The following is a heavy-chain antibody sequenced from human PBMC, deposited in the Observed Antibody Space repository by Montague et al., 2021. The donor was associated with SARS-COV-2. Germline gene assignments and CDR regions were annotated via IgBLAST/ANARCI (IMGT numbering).Heavy chain of an antibody. Sequence: SETRSLTCAVYGGSFSGYYWSWIRQPPGKGLEWIGEINHSGSTKYNPSLKSRVTISVDTSKNQFSLKLSSVTAADTAVYYCARDVRYYDFWSGRAQTSPDYWGQGTLVTVSS. CDR2: INHSGST. V-gene: IGHV4-34*01. D-gene: IGHD3-3*01. CDR3: ARDVRYYDFWSGRAQTSPDY. CDR1: GGSFSGYY. J-gene: IGHJ4*02.